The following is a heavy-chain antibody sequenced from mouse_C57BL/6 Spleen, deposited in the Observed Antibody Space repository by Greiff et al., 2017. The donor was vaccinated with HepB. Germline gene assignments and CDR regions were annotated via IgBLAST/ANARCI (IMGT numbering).Heavy chain of an antibody. CDR2: IYPGDGDT. Sequence: VQLQQSGAELVKPGASVKISCKASGYAFSSYWMNWVKQRPGKGLEWIGQIYPGDGDTNYNGKFKGKATLTADKSSSTAYMQLSSLTSEDSAVYFCARVPYYYGSSYRYFDVWGTGTTVTVSS. D-gene: IGHD1-1*01. V-gene: IGHV1-80*01. CDR3: ARVPYYYGSSYRYFDV. J-gene: IGHJ1*03. CDR1: GYAFSSYW.